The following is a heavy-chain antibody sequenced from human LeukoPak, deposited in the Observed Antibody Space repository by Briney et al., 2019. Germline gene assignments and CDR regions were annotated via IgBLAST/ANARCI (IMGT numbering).Heavy chain of an antibody. J-gene: IGHJ6*04. Sequence: GGSLRLSCAVSGFTFSDYWMTWVRQAPGRGLEWVANIKEDGSDKQYVDSVQGRFTISRDNAENSLYLQMNSLRAEDTAVYYCVRESSVWVGPGIGRPLDVWGKGTTVTVSS. V-gene: IGHV3-7*01. CDR2: IKEDGSDK. D-gene: IGHD3-16*01. CDR3: VRESSVWVGPGIGRPLDV. CDR1: GFTFSDYW.